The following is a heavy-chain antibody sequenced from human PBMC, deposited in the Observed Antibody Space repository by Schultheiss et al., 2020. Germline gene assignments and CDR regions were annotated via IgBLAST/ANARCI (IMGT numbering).Heavy chain of an antibody. V-gene: IGHV1-69*13. J-gene: IGHJ5*02. CDR3: ARDSGPDDYGINWFDP. CDR1: GGTFSSYA. Sequence: SVTVSCKASGGTFSSYAISWVRQAPGQGLEWMGGIIPIFGTANYAQKFQGRVTITADESTSTAYMELSSLRSEDTAVYYCARDSGPDDYGINWFDPWGQGTLVTVS. D-gene: IGHD4-17*01. CDR2: IIPIFGTA.